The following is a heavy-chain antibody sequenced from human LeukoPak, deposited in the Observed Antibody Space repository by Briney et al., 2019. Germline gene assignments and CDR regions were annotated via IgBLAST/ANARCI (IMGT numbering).Heavy chain of an antibody. CDR2: IYTSGST. Sequence: SETLSLTCTVSGGSISSYYWSWIRQPAGKGLEWIGRIYTSGSTDYNPSLKSRVTMSVDTSKNQFSLKLSSVTAADTAVYYCARDRTDTAMRTVYWFDPWGQGTLVTVSS. CDR3: ARDRTDTAMRTVYWFDP. D-gene: IGHD5-18*01. V-gene: IGHV4-4*07. J-gene: IGHJ5*02. CDR1: GGSISSYY.